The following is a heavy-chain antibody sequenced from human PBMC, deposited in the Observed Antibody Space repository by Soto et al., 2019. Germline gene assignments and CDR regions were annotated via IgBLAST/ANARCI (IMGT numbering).Heavy chain of an antibody. CDR3: ARVDFGGNSYYFDY. CDR1: GFTFSDYG. V-gene: IGHV3-33*01. J-gene: IGHJ4*02. Sequence: GGSLRLSCAASGFTFSDYGIHWVRQAPDKGLEWVAVVWFDGSIQYYGDSVKGRFTISRDNSNNTVDLQMNNLRAEDTAVYYCARVDFGGNSYYFDYWGQGTPATVSS. D-gene: IGHD1-7*01. CDR2: VWFDGSIQ.